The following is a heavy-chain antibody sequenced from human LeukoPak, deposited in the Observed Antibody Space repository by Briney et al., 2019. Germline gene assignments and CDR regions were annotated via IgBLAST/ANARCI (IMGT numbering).Heavy chain of an antibody. D-gene: IGHD3-9*01. Sequence: ASVKVSCKASGYTFTGYYMHWVRQAPGQGLEWMGWISANSGDTKFAQKFQGRVTMTTETSTNTAYMELRSLRFDDTAIYYCARDKRYAFDNWGQGTLVSVSS. J-gene: IGHJ4*02. CDR3: ARDKRYAFDN. CDR2: ISANSGDT. CDR1: GYTFTGYY. V-gene: IGHV1-18*04.